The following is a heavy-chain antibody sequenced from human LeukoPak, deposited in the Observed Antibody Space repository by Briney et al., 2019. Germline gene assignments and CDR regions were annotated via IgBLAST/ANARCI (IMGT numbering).Heavy chain of an antibody. CDR1: GYTFTSNY. CDR3: ARGYFDIAP. Sequence: GASVKVSCKTSGYTFTSNYMHWVRQAPGQGLEWMGIINPSGGSTNYAQNFQGRVTVTRDTPTSTVYMELSSLKSEDTAVYYCARGYFDIAPWGQGTLVTVSS. J-gene: IGHJ5*02. D-gene: IGHD3-9*01. V-gene: IGHV1-46*01. CDR2: INPSGGST.